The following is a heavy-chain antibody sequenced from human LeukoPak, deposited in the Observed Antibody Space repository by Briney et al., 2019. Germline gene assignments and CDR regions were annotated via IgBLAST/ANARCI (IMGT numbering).Heavy chain of an antibody. CDR3: ARGLRGYSGSYNN. CDR1: GGSFSGYY. Sequence: SETLSLTCAVYGGSFSGYYWSLIRQPPGKGLEWIGEINHSGSTNYNPSLKSRVTISVDTSKNQFSPKLSSVTAADTAVYYCARGLRGYSGSYNNWGQGTLVTVSS. D-gene: IGHD1-26*01. CDR2: INHSGST. J-gene: IGHJ4*02. V-gene: IGHV4-34*01.